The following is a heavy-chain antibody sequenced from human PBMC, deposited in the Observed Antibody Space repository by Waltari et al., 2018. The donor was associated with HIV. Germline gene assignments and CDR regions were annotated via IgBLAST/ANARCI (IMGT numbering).Heavy chain of an antibody. Sequence: QVQLVESGGGVVQPGGSLRLSCAASGFAFKNFAMHWVRPAPGKGLEWVAVISYDGDQYYADSVKGRFTISRDNSKKSLFLQMSSLRPEDSAVYYCAKVAGRSGSYSHYYYGMDVWGQGTTVTVS. V-gene: IGHV3-30*18. J-gene: IGHJ6*02. CDR1: GFAFKNFA. CDR3: AKVAGRSGSYSHYYYGMDV. CDR2: ISYDGDQ. D-gene: IGHD1-26*01.